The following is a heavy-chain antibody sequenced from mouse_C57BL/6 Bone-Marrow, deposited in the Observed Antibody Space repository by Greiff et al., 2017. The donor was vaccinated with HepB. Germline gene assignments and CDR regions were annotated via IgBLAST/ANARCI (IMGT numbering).Heavy chain of an antibody. Sequence: VQLQQSGAELVRPGASVKLSCTASGFNIKDYYMHWVKQRPEQGLEWIGRIDPEDGDTEYAPKFQGKATMTADTSSNTAYLQRSSLTSEGTAVYYCTTYYYGSSSYWCCGVWGTGTAVTVTA. V-gene: IGHV14-1*01. CDR2: IDPEDGDT. D-gene: IGHD1-1*01. J-gene: IGHJ1*03. CDR3: TTYYYGSSSYWCCGV. CDR1: GFNIKDYY.